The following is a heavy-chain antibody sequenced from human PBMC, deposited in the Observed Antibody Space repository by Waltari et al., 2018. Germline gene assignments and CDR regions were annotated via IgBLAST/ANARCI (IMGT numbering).Heavy chain of an antibody. J-gene: IGHJ3*01. CDR3: AHGSISMGDCDRDDCHDAFDF. CDR2: IYWDDDK. V-gene: IGHV2-5*02. D-gene: IGHD3-10*01. Sequence: QTTLKESGPTLVEPTQTLTLTCSFSGFSLVTRGLNVGWIRQSPGKALEWIAIIYWDDDKRFYSSLQNRLSISKDISRNQVVLTLTHMDPEDTASYFYAHGSISMGDCDRDDCHDAFDFWGQGIKVTVSS. CDR1: GFSLVTRGLN.